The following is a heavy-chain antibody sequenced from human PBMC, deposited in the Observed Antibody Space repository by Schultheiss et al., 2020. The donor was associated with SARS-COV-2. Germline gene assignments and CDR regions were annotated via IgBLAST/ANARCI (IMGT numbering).Heavy chain of an antibody. CDR3: ASPYSSSWYPSNDYGMDV. V-gene: IGHV3-23*01. D-gene: IGHD6-13*01. Sequence: GGSLRLSCEVSGFNFNDFAINWVRQTAGLGLEWVAAVSGGGASTHHADSVKGRFTISRDNLNDKVILQMTSLRAEDTAVYYCASPYSSSWYPSNDYGMDVWGQGTTVTVSS. CDR2: VSGGGAST. J-gene: IGHJ6*02. CDR1: GFNFNDFA.